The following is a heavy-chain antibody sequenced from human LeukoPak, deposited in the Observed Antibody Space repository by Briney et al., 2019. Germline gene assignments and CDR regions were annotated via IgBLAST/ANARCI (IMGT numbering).Heavy chain of an antibody. D-gene: IGHD2-15*01. CDR1: GYTFTTYA. Sequence: VASVKVSCKASGYTFTTYAMNWVRQTPGQGLEWMGWINTNTGNPTYAQGFTGRFVFSLDTSVSTAYLQISSLKAEDTAVCYCASSYCSGGHCYPQQTVYYFDFWGQGTLVTVSS. J-gene: IGHJ4*02. CDR3: ASSYCSGGHCYPQQTVYYFDF. CDR2: INTNTGNP. V-gene: IGHV7-4-1*02.